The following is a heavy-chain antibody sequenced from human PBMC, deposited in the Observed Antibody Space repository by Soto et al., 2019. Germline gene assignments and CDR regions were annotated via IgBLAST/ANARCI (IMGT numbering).Heavy chain of an antibody. CDR1: GGTFSSYA. CDR2: IIPIFGTA. V-gene: IGHV1-69*01. J-gene: IGHJ1*01. D-gene: IGHD3-22*01. Sequence: QVQLVQSGAEVKKPGSSVKVSCKASGGTFSSYAIICVRQAPGQGLEWMGGIIPIFGTANYAQKFQGRVTITAEESTRTSHMELSSLSSEDKAVYYCARDHPRYYDRSGYSPYWGQGTLGTVCS. CDR3: ARDHPRYYDRSGYSPY.